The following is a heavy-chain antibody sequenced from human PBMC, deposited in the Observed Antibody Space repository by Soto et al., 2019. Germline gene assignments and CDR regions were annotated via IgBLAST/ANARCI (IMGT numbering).Heavy chain of an antibody. V-gene: IGHV3-11*06. J-gene: IGHJ4*02. Sequence: PGGSLRLSCVASGFTFSDYYMSWVRQAPGKGLEWLSYSSNSGTYTKHAGSVKGRFSISRDNAKNSLYLQINSLRGEDTAIYYCASPRVGYSGSNVDYWGQGTLVTVSS. CDR1: GFTFSDYY. CDR3: ASPRVGYSGSNVDY. D-gene: IGHD1-26*01. CDR2: SSNSGTYT.